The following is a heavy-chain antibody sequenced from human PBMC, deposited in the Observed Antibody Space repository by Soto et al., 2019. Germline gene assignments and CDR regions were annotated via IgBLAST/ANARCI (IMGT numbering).Heavy chain of an antibody. CDR1: GGTFSSYA. CDR2: IIPIFGTA. Sequence: SVKVSCKASGGTFSSYAISWVRQAPGQGLEWMGGIIPIFGTANYAQKFQGRVTITADESTSTAYMELSSLRSEDTAVYYCARNFPKYVFWSGAHYDGLEVWGQGTKDIGS. CDR3: ARNFPKYVFWSGAHYDGLEV. V-gene: IGHV1-69*13. D-gene: IGHD3-3*01. J-gene: IGHJ6*02.